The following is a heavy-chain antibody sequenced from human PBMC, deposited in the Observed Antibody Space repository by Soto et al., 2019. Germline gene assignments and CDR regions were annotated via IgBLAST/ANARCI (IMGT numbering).Heavy chain of an antibody. J-gene: IGHJ4*02. V-gene: IGHV4-34*01. CDR1: GGSFSGYY. D-gene: IGHD3-9*01. Sequence: SETLSLTCAVYGGSFSGYYWSWIRQPPGKGLEWIGEINHSGSTNYNPSLKSRVTISVDTSKNQFSLKLSSVTAADTAVYYCARVPYYDILTGYYLYPPDYWGQGTLVTVSS. CDR2: INHSGST. CDR3: ARVPYYDILTGYYLYPPDY.